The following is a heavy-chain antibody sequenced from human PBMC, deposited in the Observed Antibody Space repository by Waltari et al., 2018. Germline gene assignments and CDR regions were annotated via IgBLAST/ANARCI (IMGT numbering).Heavy chain of an antibody. CDR2: TDHSGST. J-gene: IGHJ6*02. V-gene: IGHV4-30-2*01. Sequence: QLQLQESGSGLVKPSQTLSLTCAVSGGSISSGGYSWSWIRQPPGKGLEWIGYTDHSGSTYYNPSLKSRVTISVDRSKNQFSLKLSSVTAADTAVYYCARAPPHFQDYGDIYYYGMDVWGQGTTVTVSS. CDR1: GGSISSGGYS. CDR3: ARAPPHFQDYGDIYYYGMDV. D-gene: IGHD4-17*01.